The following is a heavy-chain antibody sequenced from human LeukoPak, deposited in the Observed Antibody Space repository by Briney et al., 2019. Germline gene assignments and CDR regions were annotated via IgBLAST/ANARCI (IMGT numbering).Heavy chain of an antibody. J-gene: IGHJ4*02. CDR3: ARDRPYSGSHGGDY. Sequence: GGSLRLSCAASGFTFSSYTMNWVRQAPGKGLEWVSSIAGSSGYISYADSVKGRFTISRDNAKKSLYLQMNNLRGEDTAVYYCARDRPYSGSHGGDYWGQGTLVTVSS. D-gene: IGHD1-26*01. CDR1: GFTFSSYT. V-gene: IGHV3-21*04. CDR2: IAGSSGYI.